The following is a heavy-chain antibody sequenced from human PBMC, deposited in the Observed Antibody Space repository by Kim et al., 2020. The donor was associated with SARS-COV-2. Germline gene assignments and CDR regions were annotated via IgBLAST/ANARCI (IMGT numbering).Heavy chain of an antibody. J-gene: IGHJ4*02. CDR3: AKEQDSFSSMNFDF. CDR2: VSHYGTVT. V-gene: IGHV3-30*18. Sequence: GGSLRLSCGASGFTFKNYGMQWVRQISGKGLEWLAVVSHYGTVTHYADFVKRRFTISRDNSKNTLFLQMNSLRAEDTAIYYCAKEQDSFSSMNFDFWGQGNLVTVSS. CDR1: GFTFKNYG. D-gene: IGHD2-15*01.